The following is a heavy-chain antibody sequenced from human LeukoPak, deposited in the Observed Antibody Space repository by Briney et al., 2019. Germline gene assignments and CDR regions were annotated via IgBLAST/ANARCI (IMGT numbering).Heavy chain of an antibody. V-gene: IGHV4-4*07. CDR3: ARGIQLWSQGYYMDV. CDR1: GGSISSYY. D-gene: IGHD5-18*01. Sequence: SETLSLTCTVSGGSISSYYWSWIRQPAGKGLEWIGRIYTSGSTNYNPSLKSRVTISVDTSKNQFSLKLSSVTAADTAVYYCARGIQLWSQGYYMDVWGKGTTVTVSS. J-gene: IGHJ6*03. CDR2: IYTSGST.